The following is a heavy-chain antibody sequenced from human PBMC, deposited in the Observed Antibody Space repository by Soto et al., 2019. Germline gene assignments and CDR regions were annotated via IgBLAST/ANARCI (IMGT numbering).Heavy chain of an antibody. V-gene: IGHV3-23*01. D-gene: IGHD3-10*01. CDR1: GFTFSRYA. J-gene: IGHJ4*02. Sequence: GGSLRLSCGASGFTFSRYAMSWVRQAPGKGLEWVSAISGSGGSTYYADSVKGRFTISRDNSKNTLYLQMNSLRAEDTAVYYCAKDLWFGELAGIVGYWGQGTLVTVSS. CDR2: ISGSGGST. CDR3: AKDLWFGELAGIVGY.